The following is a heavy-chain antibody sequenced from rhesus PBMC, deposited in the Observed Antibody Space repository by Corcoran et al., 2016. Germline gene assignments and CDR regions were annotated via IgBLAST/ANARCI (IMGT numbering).Heavy chain of an antibody. V-gene: IGHV3-72*01. Sequence: EVQLVESGGGLVQPGGSLRLSCAASGFTFSSYAMQWVHQAPGKGLEWVSAIGPGGDTYYEDAVNGRFTISRDNAKNSLYLQMNSLRAEDTAVYYCAREVGSNHFDYWGQGVLVTVSS. D-gene: IGHD6-19*01. J-gene: IGHJ4*01. CDR1: GFTFSSYA. CDR3: AREVGSNHFDY. CDR2: IGPGGDT.